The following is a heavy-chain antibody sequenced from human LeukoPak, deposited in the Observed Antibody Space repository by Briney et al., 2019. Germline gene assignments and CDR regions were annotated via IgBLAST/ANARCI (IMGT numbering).Heavy chain of an antibody. CDR3: ARDGSGSPYDAFDI. J-gene: IGHJ3*02. D-gene: IGHD3-10*01. CDR2: INANSGGT. V-gene: IGHV1-2*02. Sequence: ASVKVSCKASGYTFTGYYMNWFRQTHGQGLEWMGWINANSGGTNYAQKFQGRVTMTRDTSISTAYMELSRLTSDDTAVYYCARDGSGSPYDAFDIWGQGTMVTVSS. CDR1: GYTFTGYY.